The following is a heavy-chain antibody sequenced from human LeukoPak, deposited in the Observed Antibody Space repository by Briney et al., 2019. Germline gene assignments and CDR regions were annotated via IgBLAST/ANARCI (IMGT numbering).Heavy chain of an antibody. CDR1: GFTFSSYS. J-gene: IGHJ3*02. V-gene: IGHV3-21*01. CDR3: ASHDYGDPIPFDI. CDR2: ISSSSSYI. D-gene: IGHD4-17*01. Sequence: GGSLRLSCAASGFTFSSYSMNWVRQAPGKGLEWVPSISSSSSYIYYADSVKGRFTISRDNAKNSLYLQMNSLRAEDTAVYYCASHDYGDPIPFDIWGQGTMVTVSS.